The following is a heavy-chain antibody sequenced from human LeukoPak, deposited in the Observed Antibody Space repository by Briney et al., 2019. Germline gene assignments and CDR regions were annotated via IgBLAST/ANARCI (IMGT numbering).Heavy chain of an antibody. CDR2: INQDGSEE. V-gene: IGHV3-7*01. D-gene: IGHD5-12*01. CDR3: VRDGGVSGYDLLDY. CDR1: GSTFSNYW. Sequence: GGSLRLSCAASGSTFSNYWMTWVRQAPGKGLKWVAHINQDGSEEHYMDSAKARFTISRDNAKNSLSLQMNSLRAEDTAVYYCVRDGGVSGYDLLDYWGQGTLVTVSS. J-gene: IGHJ4*02.